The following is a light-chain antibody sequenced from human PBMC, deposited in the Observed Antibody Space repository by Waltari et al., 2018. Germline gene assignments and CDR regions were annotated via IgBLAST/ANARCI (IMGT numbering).Light chain of an antibody. Sequence: QSALTQPPSASGSPGQSVTISCTGTSSDIGTYNLVSWYQQGPGKAPKLISYEVTKRPSGGPDRFSGSKAGNTASLTVSGLQADDEADYYCSSYAGSGNVVFGGGTKLTVL. V-gene: IGLV2-8*01. CDR3: SSYAGSGNVV. CDR2: EVT. J-gene: IGLJ3*02. CDR1: SSDIGTYNL.